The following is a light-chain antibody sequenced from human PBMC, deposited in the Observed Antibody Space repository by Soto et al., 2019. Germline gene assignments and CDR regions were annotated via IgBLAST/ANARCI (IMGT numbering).Light chain of an antibody. CDR1: QDISNY. J-gene: IGKJ1*01. V-gene: IGKV1-33*01. CDR2: DAS. Sequence: DLQMTQSPSSLSASLGDSVTITCQASQDISNYLNWYQQKPGKAPKLLIYDASSLESGVQSRFSGSRSGTEFTLTIRSLQPDDIATYYCKQYDTYWTCGQGTKVDIK. CDR3: KQYDTYWT.